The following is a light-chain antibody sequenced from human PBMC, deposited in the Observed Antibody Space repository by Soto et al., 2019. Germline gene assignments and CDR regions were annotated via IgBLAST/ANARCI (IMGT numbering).Light chain of an antibody. Sequence: DIRMTQSPSSLSASVGDRVTITCRASQTISRFSNWYQQKPGKAPKLLSYAASSLQTGVPSSFSGSGSGTDFTLTISSLQPEDFGTYYCQQGYSTPFTFGQGTRLEIK. CDR1: QTISRF. V-gene: IGKV1-39*01. CDR3: QQGYSTPFT. CDR2: AAS. J-gene: IGKJ2*01.